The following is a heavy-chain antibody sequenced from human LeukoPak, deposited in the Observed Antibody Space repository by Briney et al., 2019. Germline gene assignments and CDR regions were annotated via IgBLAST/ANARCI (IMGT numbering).Heavy chain of an antibody. Sequence: ASVKVSCKASGYTFTGYYLHWVRQAPGQGLEWVGRIDPNSGATVYAQDFQGRVTMTRDTSMSIAYMELGRLTSDDTAVYYCARDSRVAADYWGQGTLVTVSS. CDR1: GYTFTGYY. CDR3: ARDSRVAADY. CDR2: IDPNSGAT. J-gene: IGHJ4*02. D-gene: IGHD6-19*01. V-gene: IGHV1-2*06.